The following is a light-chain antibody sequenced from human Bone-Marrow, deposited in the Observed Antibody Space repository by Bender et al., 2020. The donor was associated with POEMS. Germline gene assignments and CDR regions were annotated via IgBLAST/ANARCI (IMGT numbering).Light chain of an antibody. J-gene: IGLJ2*01. CDR3: QAWETYSVI. CDR2: QDT. V-gene: IGLV3-1*01. CDR1: DLGDKY. Sequence: SYEVTQPPSVSVSSGQTAIITCSGDDLGDKYVAWYQQKPGQSPVLVIYQDTKRPSGIPERFSGSNSGNTATLTISGTQAMDEADYYCQAWETYSVIFGAGTKLTVL.